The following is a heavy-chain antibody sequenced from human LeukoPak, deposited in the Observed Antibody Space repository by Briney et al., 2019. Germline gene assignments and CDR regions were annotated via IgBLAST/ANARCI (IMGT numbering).Heavy chain of an antibody. J-gene: IGHJ6*03. CDR3: ARDASSHYYFYMDV. V-gene: IGHV1-2*02. D-gene: IGHD6-6*01. CDR1: GYTFTVYN. CDR2: INPNSGVT. Sequence: GASVTVSFRSSGYTFTVYNMHWVRHAPGQGLEWMGWINPNSGVTNYAQKFQGRVTMTRDTSISTAYMELSRLRSDDTAVYYCARDASSHYYFYMDVWGKGTTVTVS.